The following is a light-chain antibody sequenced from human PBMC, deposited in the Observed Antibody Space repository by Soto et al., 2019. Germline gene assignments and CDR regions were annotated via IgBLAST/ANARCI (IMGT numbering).Light chain of an antibody. CDR2: AAS. CDR3: QQYYNYPRT. V-gene: IGKV1-8*01. J-gene: IGKJ1*01. Sequence: AIRMTQSPSSLSASTGDRVTITCRASQGISSYLAWYQQKPGKAPKLLIYAASTLQSGVPSRFSGSGSGTDFTLTFSCLQSEDFATYYCQQYYNYPRTFG. CDR1: QGISSY.